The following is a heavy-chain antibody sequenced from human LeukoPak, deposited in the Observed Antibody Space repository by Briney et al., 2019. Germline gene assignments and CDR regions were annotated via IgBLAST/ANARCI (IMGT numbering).Heavy chain of an antibody. CDR3: ARDHDWAFDL. D-gene: IGHD3-9*01. CDR2: INHNAEMI. V-gene: IGHV3-48*02. J-gene: IGHJ4*02. CDR1: GFPFSSYV. Sequence: GGSLRLSCEASGFPFSSYVMSWVRQAPGEGLEWIAYINHNAEMIFYPDFVKGRFTISRDNAKNSLYLQMNALRDEDTAIYYCARDHDWAFDLWGQGTLVTVSS.